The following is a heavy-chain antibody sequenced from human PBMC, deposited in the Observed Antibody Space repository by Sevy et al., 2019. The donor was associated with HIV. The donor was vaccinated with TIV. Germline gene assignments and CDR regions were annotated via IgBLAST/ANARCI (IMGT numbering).Heavy chain of an antibody. CDR2: ISGSGGST. V-gene: IGHV3-23*01. J-gene: IGHJ5*02. CDR1: GFTFSSYA. CDR3: AKDHKTAIAAAGTGWFDP. D-gene: IGHD6-13*01. Sequence: GGSLRLSCAASGFTFSSYAMSWVRQAPGKGLEWVSAISGSGGSTYYADSVKGRFTISRDNSKNTLYLQMNSLRAEETAVYYCAKDHKTAIAAAGTGWFDPWGQGTLVTVSS.